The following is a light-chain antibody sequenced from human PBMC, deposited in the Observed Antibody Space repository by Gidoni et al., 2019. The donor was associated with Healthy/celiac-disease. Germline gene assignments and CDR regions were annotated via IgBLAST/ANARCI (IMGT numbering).Light chain of an antibody. CDR2: GAS. V-gene: IGKV3-15*01. J-gene: IGKJ4*01. CDR1: QSVSSN. CDR3: QQYNNWPLT. Sequence: EIVMTQYPATLSVSPGERSTLSCRASQSVSSNLAWYQQKPGQAPRLLIYGASTRATGIPARFSGSGSGKEFTLTISSLQSEDFAVYYCQQYNNWPLTFGGGTKVEIK.